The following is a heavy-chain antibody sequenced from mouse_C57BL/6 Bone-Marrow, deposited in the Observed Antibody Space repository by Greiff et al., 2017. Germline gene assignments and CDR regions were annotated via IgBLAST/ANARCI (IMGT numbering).Heavy chain of an antibody. CDR3: AGGADFDY. V-gene: IGHV5-4*01. CDR2: ISDGGSYT. J-gene: IGHJ2*01. CDR1: GFTFSSYA. Sequence: DVQLVESGGGLVKPGGSLKLSCAASGFTFSSYAMSWVRQTPEKRLEWVATISDGGSYTYYPDNVKGRFTISRDNAKNNLYLQMSHLKSEDTAMYYCAGGADFDYWGQGTTLTVSS. D-gene: IGHD3-3*01.